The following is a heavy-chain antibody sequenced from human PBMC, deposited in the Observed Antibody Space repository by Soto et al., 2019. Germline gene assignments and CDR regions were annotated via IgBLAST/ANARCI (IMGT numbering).Heavy chain of an antibody. CDR2: ISYDGSNK. J-gene: IGHJ6*02. Sequence: QVQLVESGGGVVQPGRSLRLSCAASGFTFSSYAMHWVRQAPGKGPEWVAVISYDGSNKYYADSVKGRFTISRDNSKNTLYLQMNSLRAEDTAVYYCAREGVKGMDVWGQGTTVTVSS. CDR1: GFTFSSYA. CDR3: AREGVKGMDV. V-gene: IGHV3-30-3*01. D-gene: IGHD3-16*01.